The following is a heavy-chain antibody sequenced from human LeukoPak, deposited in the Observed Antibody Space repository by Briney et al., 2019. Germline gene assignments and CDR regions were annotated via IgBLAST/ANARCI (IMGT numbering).Heavy chain of an antibody. CDR3: AGPANYDFWSGYYTY. V-gene: IGHV4-34*01. D-gene: IGHD3-3*01. CDR1: GGSFSGYY. J-gene: IGHJ4*02. CDR2: INHSGST. Sequence: PSETLSLTCAVYGGSFSGYYWSWIRQPPGKGLEWIGEINHSGSTNYNPSLKSRVTISVDTSKNQFSLKLSSVTAADTAVYYCAGPANYDFWSGYYTYWGQGTLVTVSS.